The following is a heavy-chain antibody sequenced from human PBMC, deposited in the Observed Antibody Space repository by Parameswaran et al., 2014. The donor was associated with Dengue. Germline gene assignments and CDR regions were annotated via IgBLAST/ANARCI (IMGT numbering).Heavy chain of an antibody. Sequence: WVRQAPGQGLEWMGWINVPNGNTNYAQRLQGRVTMTADTSTSTAYMELRSLRSDDTAVYFCARAPIYRSELWGRGTLVTVSS. J-gene: IGHJ4*02. V-gene: IGHV1-18*01. D-gene: IGHD3-10*01. CDR3: ARAPIYRSEL. CDR2: INVPNGNT.